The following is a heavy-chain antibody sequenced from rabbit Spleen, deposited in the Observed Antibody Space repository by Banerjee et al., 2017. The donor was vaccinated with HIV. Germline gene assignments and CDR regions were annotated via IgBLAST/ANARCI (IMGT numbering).Heavy chain of an antibody. Sequence: QEQLEESGGDLVKPEGSLTLTCTASGFSFSSSYWICWVRQAPGKGLEWIGCIDGSGITTFYASWTKGRFTISRTSSTTVTLRMTSLTAADRAAYFCARDLVGVIGWNFYLWGQGTLVTVS. V-gene: IGHV1S45*01. CDR3: ARDLVGVIGWNFYL. CDR2: IDGSGITT. J-gene: IGHJ6*01. CDR1: GFSFSSSYW. D-gene: IGHD1-1*01.